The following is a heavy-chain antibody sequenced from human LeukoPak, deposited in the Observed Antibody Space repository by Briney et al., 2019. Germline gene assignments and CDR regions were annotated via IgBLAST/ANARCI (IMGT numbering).Heavy chain of an antibody. CDR3: AYGGDAYKTGY. Sequence: SETLSLTCTVSGASITDYYWGWIRQPPAKGLEWIGYIYYTGSPNYNPSLKSRVTLSLDRSQNQFSLKLTSVTAADTAVYYCAYGGDAYKTGYWGQGTLVTVSS. J-gene: IGHJ4*02. D-gene: IGHD5-24*01. CDR2: IYYTGSP. CDR1: GASITDYY. V-gene: IGHV4-59*01.